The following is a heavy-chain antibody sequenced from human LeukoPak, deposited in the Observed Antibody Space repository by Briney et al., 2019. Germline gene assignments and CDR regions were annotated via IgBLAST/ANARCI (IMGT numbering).Heavy chain of an antibody. Sequence: PGGSLRLSCAASGFTFSSYGMPWVRQAPGKGLEWVAVIWYDGSNKYYADSMKGRFTISRDNSKNTLYLQMNSLRAEDTAVYYCARDSGNSVMDVWGKGTTVTVSS. CDR1: GFTFSSYG. CDR2: IWYDGSNK. D-gene: IGHD4-23*01. V-gene: IGHV3-33*01. J-gene: IGHJ6*03. CDR3: ARDSGNSVMDV.